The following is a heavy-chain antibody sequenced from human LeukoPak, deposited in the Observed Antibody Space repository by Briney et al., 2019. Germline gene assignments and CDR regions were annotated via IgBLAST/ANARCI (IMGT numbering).Heavy chain of an antibody. J-gene: IGHJ4*02. V-gene: IGHV3-21*01. Sequence: GGSLGFSGAAPRLTFIGYTMNWVGKPQGKGLDGVSSISSRSTYIYYADSVKGRFTISRDNAKNSLYLQMNSLRAEDTAVYYCAREESGSSGWYDYWGQGTLVTVSS. D-gene: IGHD6-19*01. CDR1: RLTFIGYT. CDR2: ISSRSTYI. CDR3: AREESGSSGWYDY.